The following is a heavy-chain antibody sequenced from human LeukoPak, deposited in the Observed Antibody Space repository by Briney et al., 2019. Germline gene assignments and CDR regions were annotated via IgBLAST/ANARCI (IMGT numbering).Heavy chain of an antibody. CDR3: AKDLRGCLYGMDV. CDR2: ISGSGGST. J-gene: IGHJ6*02. CDR1: GFTFSSYA. V-gene: IGHV3-23*01. D-gene: IGHD3-10*01. Sequence: GGSLRLSCAASGFTFSSYAMSWVRQAPGKGLEWVSTISGSGGSTYYADSVKGRFTISRDNSKNTLYLQMNSLRAEDTAVYYCAKDLRGCLYGMDVWGQGTTVTVSS.